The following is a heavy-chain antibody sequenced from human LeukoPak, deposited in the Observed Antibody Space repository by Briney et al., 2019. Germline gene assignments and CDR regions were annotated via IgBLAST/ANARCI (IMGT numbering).Heavy chain of an antibody. V-gene: IGHV3-9*01. CDR3: AEDIRDSDFWSGQNKAGFDY. CDR2: ISWNSGSI. J-gene: IGHJ4*02. CDR1: GFTVDDYA. Sequence: GGSLRLSCAASGFTVDDYAMHWVWQAPGKGLEWVSGISWNSGSIGYADSVKGRFTISRDNAKNSLYLQMNSLRAEDTALYYCAEDIRDSDFWSGQNKAGFDYWGQGTLVTVSS. D-gene: IGHD3-3*01.